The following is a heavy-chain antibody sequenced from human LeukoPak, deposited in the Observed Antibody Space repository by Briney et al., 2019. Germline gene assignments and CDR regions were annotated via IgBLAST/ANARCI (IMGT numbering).Heavy chain of an antibody. J-gene: IGHJ2*01. V-gene: IGHV3-48*04. D-gene: IGHD4-23*01. Sequence: TGGSLRLSCAASGFTLSTYAMNWVRQTPRKGLEWVSYSSGSTPTIYYADSVKGRFTISRDNAKNSLYLQMNSLRAEDTAVYYCARELTNTMVTPGYWYFDLWGRGTLVTVSA. CDR2: SSGSTPTI. CDR1: GFTLSTYA. CDR3: ARELTNTMVTPGYWYFDL.